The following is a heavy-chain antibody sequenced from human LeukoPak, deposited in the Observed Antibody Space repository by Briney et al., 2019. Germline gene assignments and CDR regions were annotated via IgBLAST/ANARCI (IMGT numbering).Heavy chain of an antibody. CDR2: IYYSGST. Sequence: TLSLTCTVSGGSISSGDYYWSWIRQPPGKGLEWIGYIYYSGSTYYNPSLKSRVTISVDTSKNQFSLKLSSVTAADTAVYYCARGRATYDFWSGQKIDYWGQGTLITVSS. CDR1: GGSISSGDYY. CDR3: ARGRATYDFWSGQKIDY. V-gene: IGHV4-30-4*08. D-gene: IGHD3-3*01. J-gene: IGHJ4*02.